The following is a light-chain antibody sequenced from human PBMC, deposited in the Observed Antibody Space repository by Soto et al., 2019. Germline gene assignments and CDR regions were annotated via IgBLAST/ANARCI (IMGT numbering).Light chain of an antibody. CDR1: SSEVGGYDY. CDR2: DVS. Sequence: QSALTQPRSVSGSPGRSVTISCTGTSSEVGGYDYVSWYQHHPGKAPKVTIYDVSKRPSGVPDRFSGSKSGNTASLTISGLQAEDEADYYCSSFVGSSTYVFGTGKKATV. J-gene: IGLJ1*01. CDR3: SSFVGSSTYV. V-gene: IGLV2-11*01.